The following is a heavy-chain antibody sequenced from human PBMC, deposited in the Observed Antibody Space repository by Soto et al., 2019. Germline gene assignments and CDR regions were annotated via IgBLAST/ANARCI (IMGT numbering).Heavy chain of an antibody. Sequence: QMQLQESGPRLVKPSETLSLTCTVSGGSITISRYYWGWIRQTPEKGLEWIGSIYYSGKTYYNPSLKSRVTMSVDTSKNQFSMKVSSVTAADTAVYYCARVEVAGLSHLDYWGQGILVIVSS. D-gene: IGHD6-19*01. CDR3: ARVEVAGLSHLDY. V-gene: IGHV4-39*01. CDR1: GGSITISRYY. CDR2: IYYSGKT. J-gene: IGHJ4*02.